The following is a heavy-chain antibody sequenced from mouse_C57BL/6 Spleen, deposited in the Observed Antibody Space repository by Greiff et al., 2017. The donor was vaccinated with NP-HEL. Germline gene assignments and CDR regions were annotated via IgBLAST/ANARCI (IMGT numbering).Heavy chain of an antibody. D-gene: IGHD2-12*01. CDR1: GYTFTDYY. J-gene: IGHJ3*01. V-gene: IGHV1-26*01. CDR2: INPNNGGT. CDR3: ARYYKEGFAY. Sequence: EVQLQQSGPELVKPGASVKISCKASGYTFTDYYMNWVKQSHGKSLEWIGDINPNNGGTSYNQKFKGKATLTVDKSSSTAYMELRSLTSEDSAVYYCARYYKEGFAYWGQGTLVTVSA.